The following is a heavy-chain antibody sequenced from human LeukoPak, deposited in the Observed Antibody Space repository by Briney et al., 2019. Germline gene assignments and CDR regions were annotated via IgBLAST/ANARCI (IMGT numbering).Heavy chain of an antibody. CDR2: IYYSGST. CDR3: ARHRPVATYYFDY. V-gene: IGHV4-39*01. D-gene: IGHD5-12*01. J-gene: IGHJ4*02. Sequence: PGGSLRLSCAASGFTFSDYYMSWIRQPPGKGLEWIGSIYYSGSTYYNPSLKSRVTISVDTSKNQFSLKLSSVTAADTAVYYCARHRPVATYYFDYWGQGTLVTVSS. CDR1: GFTFSDYY.